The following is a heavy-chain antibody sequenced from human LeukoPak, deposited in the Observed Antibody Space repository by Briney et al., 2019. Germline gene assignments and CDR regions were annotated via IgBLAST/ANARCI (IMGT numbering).Heavy chain of an antibody. CDR2: IIPIFGTA. V-gene: IGHV1-69*06. CDR3: ARSLYYYDSSGYYFDY. J-gene: IGHJ4*02. CDR1: GGTFSSYA. Sequence: SVKVSCKASGGTFSSYAISWVRQAPGQGLEWIGGIIPIFGTANYAQKFQGRVTITADKSTSTAYMELSSLRSEDTAVYYCARSLYYYDSSGYYFDYWGQGTLVTVSS. D-gene: IGHD3-22*01.